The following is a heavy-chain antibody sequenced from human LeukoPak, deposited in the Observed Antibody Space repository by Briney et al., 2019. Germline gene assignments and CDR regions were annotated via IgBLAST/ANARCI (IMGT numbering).Heavy chain of an antibody. CDR1: GFTSSSYS. J-gene: IGHJ4*02. Sequence: GGSLRLSCVASGFTSSSYSMNWVRQAPGKGLEWVSYISSSTNTIYYADSVKGRFTISRDNAKNSLYLQMSSLRAEDTAVYYCARWFGSGSYYGYWGQGTLVTVSS. V-gene: IGHV3-48*04. CDR3: ARWFGSGSYYGY. CDR2: ISSSTNTI. D-gene: IGHD3-10*01.